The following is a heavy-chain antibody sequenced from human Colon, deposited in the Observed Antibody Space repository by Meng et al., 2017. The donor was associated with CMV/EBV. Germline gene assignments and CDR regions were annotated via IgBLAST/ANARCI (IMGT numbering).Heavy chain of an antibody. CDR3: AKDRYAGSSGVYFFNYGMDV. D-gene: IGHD2-2*01. Sequence: GESLKISCAASGFNFKYHTIHWVRQAPGKGLEWVALISYDGTTTYYADSVKGRFTISRDNSRDTVYLEMNSLRPDDTAIYYCAKDRYAGSSGVYFFNYGMDVWGQGTTVTVSS. CDR1: GFNFKYHT. CDR2: ISYDGTTT. V-gene: IGHV3-30*18. J-gene: IGHJ6*02.